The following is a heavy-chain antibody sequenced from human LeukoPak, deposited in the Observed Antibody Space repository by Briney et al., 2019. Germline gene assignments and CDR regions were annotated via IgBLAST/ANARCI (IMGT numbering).Heavy chain of an antibody. J-gene: IGHJ2*01. Sequence: SETLSLTCTVSGGSISSYYWSWIRQPPGKGLEWIGYIYYSGSTNYNPSLKSRVTISVDKSKNQFSLKLSSVTAADTAVYYCAREDYDDSGAWYFDLWGRGTLVTVSS. D-gene: IGHD3-3*01. V-gene: IGHV4-59*12. CDR3: AREDYDDSGAWYFDL. CDR2: IYYSGST. CDR1: GGSISSYY.